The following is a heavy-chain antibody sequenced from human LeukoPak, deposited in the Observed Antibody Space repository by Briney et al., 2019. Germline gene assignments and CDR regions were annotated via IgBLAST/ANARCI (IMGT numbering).Heavy chain of an antibody. CDR2: INHSGST. V-gene: IGHV4-34*01. J-gene: IGHJ3*02. CDR3: AGALGGDAFDI. D-gene: IGHD3-16*01. Sequence: SETLSLTCAVYGGSFSGYYWSWIRQPPGKGLEWIGEINHSGSTNYNPSLKSRVTISVDTSKNQFSLKLSSVTAAYTAVYYCAGALGGDAFDIWGLGTMVTVSS. CDR1: GGSFSGYY.